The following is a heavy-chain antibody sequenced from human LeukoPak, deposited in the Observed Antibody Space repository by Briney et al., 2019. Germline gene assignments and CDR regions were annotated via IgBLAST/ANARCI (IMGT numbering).Heavy chain of an antibody. V-gene: IGHV3-48*03. J-gene: IGHJ5*02. CDR1: GFTFSSYE. CDR2: ISRSGSTI. D-gene: IGHD6-19*01. Sequence: GGSLRLSCAASGFTFSSYEMNWVRQAPGKGLEWVSYISRSGSTIYYADSARGRFTISRDNAKNSLYLQMNSLRAEDTAVYYCARELAGSGFDPWGQGTLVTVSS. CDR3: ARELAGSGFDP.